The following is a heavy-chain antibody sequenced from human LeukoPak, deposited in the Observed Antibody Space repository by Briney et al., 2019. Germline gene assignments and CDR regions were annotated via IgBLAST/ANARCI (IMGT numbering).Heavy chain of an antibody. CDR3: ARDILATSIAAPYY. J-gene: IGHJ4*02. Sequence: SETLSLTCTVSGGSISSYYWSWIRQPPGKGLEWIGYIYYSGSTNYNPSLKSRVSMSVDTSKNQFSLRLSSVNAADTAVYYCARDILATSIAAPYYWGQGTLVTVSS. CDR1: GGSISSYY. CDR2: IYYSGST. V-gene: IGHV4-59*12. D-gene: IGHD6-13*01.